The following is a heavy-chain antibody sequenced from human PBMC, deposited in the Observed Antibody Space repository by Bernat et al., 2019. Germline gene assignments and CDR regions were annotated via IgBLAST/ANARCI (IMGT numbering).Heavy chain of an antibody. CDR1: GFTVSSNY. CDR3: ARVRNGYYYLDV. Sequence: EVQLVESGGGLIQPGGSLRLSCAASGFTVSSNYMSWVRQAPGKGLEWVSVIYSGGSTYYADSVKGRFTISRDNAKNTLYLQMNSLRAEDTAVYYGARVRNGYYYLDVWGKGTTVTVSS. J-gene: IGHJ6*03. CDR2: IYSGGST. V-gene: IGHV3-53*01.